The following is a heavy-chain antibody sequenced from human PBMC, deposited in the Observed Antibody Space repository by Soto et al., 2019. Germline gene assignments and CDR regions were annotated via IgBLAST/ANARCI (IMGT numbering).Heavy chain of an antibody. CDR3: ARRHPTDLDCGGDCYDNWFDP. CDR2: INPNSGGT. Sequence: GASVKVSCKASGYTFTGYYMHWVRQAPGQGLEWMGWINPNSGGTNYAQKFQGWVTMTRDTSISTAYMELSRLRSDDTAMYYCARRHPTDLDCGGDCYDNWFDPWGQGTLVTVSS. CDR1: GYTFTGYY. V-gene: IGHV1-2*04. D-gene: IGHD2-21*02. J-gene: IGHJ5*02.